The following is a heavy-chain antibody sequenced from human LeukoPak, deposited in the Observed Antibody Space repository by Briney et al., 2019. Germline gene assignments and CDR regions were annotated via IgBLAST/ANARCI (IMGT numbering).Heavy chain of an antibody. CDR1: GGSISSYY. CDR3: ARGAIFGVVIKRMGDYFDY. Sequence: SETLSLTCTVSGGSISSYYWSWIRQPAGKGLEWIGRIYTSESTNYNPSLKSRVTMSVDTSKNQFSLKLSSVTAADTAVYYCARGAIFGVVIKRMGDYFDYWGQGTLVTVSS. V-gene: IGHV4-4*07. CDR2: IYTSEST. D-gene: IGHD3-3*01. J-gene: IGHJ4*02.